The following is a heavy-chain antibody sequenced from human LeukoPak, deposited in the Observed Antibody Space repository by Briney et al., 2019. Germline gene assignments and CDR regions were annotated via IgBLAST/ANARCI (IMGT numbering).Heavy chain of an antibody. V-gene: IGHV4-34*01. CDR1: GESLSKYY. D-gene: IGHD1-26*01. Sequence: PSETLSLTCAVYGESLSKYYWTWIRQSPGKGLEWIGEINHRGSTNLNPSLKSRVTLSVDTSKNQFSLKLTSVTAADAAVYYCASSVGSTDYWGQGTLVTVSS. J-gene: IGHJ4*02. CDR2: INHRGST. CDR3: ASSVGSTDY.